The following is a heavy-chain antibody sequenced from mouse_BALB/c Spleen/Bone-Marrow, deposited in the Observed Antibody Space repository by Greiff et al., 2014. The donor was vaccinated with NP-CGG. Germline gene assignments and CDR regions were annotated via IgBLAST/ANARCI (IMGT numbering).Heavy chain of an antibody. D-gene: IGHD2-3*01. Sequence: QVELQQSGAELARPGASVKLSCKASGYTFTDYYINWVKQRTGQGLEWIGEIYPGSGNTYYNEKFKGKATLTADKSSSTAYMQLSSLTSEDSAVYFCARSGDGYPRYAMDYWGQGTSVTVSS. J-gene: IGHJ4*01. CDR2: IYPGSGNT. CDR3: ARSGDGYPRYAMDY. CDR1: GYTFTDYY. V-gene: IGHV1-77*01.